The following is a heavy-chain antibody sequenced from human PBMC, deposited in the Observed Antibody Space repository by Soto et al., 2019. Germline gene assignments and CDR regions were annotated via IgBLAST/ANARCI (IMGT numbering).Heavy chain of an antibody. J-gene: IGHJ4*02. CDR3: AKDVIRGLYYFDS. D-gene: IGHD3-10*01. V-gene: IGHV1-69*08. Sequence: QVQLVQSGAEVKMPGSSVKVSCKASGDTFSFNTISWVRQAPGQGLEWMGRIIPTLGVANYAQRFQGRATITADKSTSTAYMELSSLGSEDTAVYYCAKDVIRGLYYFDSWGQGTLVTVSS. CDR2: IIPTLGVA. CDR1: GDTFSFNT.